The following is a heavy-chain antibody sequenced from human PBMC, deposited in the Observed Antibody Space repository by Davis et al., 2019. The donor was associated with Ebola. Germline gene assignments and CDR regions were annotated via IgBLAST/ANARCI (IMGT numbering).Heavy chain of an antibody. V-gene: IGHV3-33*01. CDR3: ARGPPGRSWFDS. CDR1: GFTFSSYG. J-gene: IGHJ5*01. Sequence: GESLKISCAASGFTFSSYGMHWVRQAPGKGLEWVAVIWYDGSNKYYADSVKGRFTISRDNSKNTLYLQMNSLRAEDTAVYYCARGPPGRSWFDSWGQGALVTVSS. CDR2: IWYDGSNK.